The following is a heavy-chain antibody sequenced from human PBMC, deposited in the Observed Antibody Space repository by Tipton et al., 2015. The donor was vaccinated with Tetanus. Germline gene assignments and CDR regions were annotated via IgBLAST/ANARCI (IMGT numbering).Heavy chain of an antibody. CDR2: IYYSGSS. Sequence: LRLSCAVSGGSISSSSYYWDWIRQPPGKGLEWIGSIYYSGSSYYNPSLESRVTISLDTSKNRFSLKLTSVTAADAAVYYCARPSTTVTPRAFDVWGQGTMVTVSS. CDR1: GGSISSSSYY. CDR3: ARPSTTVTPRAFDV. V-gene: IGHV4-39*01. D-gene: IGHD4-17*01. J-gene: IGHJ3*01.